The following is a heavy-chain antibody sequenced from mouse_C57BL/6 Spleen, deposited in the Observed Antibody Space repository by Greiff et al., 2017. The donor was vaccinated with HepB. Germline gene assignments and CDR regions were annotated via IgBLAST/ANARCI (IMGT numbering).Heavy chain of an antibody. CDR3: ATYGSSPY. V-gene: IGHV5-12*01. CDR1: GFTFSDYY. Sequence: DVMLVESGGGLVQPGGSLKLSCAASGFTFSDYYMYWVRQTPEKRLEWVAYISNGGGSTYYPDTVKGRFTISRDNAKNTLYLQMSRLKSEDTAMYYCATYGSSPYWGQGTLVTVSA. J-gene: IGHJ3*01. CDR2: ISNGGGST. D-gene: IGHD1-1*01.